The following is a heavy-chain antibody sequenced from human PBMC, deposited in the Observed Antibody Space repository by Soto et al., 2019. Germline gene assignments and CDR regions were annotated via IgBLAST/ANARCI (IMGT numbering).Heavy chain of an antibody. J-gene: IGHJ6*02. CDR3: ARGRGIAVAGYGMDV. Sequence: GTLRRSCSACLFSCSSCSMSWLRQSPGKGLEWVSSISSSSSYICYADSVNGRFTISRDNAKNPLYLQMNSLRAEDTAVYYCARGRGIAVAGYGMDVWGQGTTVTVSS. CDR2: ISSSSSYI. CDR1: LFSCSSCS. V-gene: IGHV3-21*01. D-gene: IGHD6-19*01.